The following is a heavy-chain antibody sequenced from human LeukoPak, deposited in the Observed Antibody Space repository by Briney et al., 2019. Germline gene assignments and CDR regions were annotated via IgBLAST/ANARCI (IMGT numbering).Heavy chain of an antibody. CDR2: IRSKGCGGTT. CDR3: TRGDYYDSSGYFLLFDD. J-gene: IGHJ4*02. V-gene: IGHV3-49*04. CDR1: GFTFGDYA. D-gene: IGHD3-22*01. Sequence: GRSLRLSCTASGFTFGDYAMSWVRQAPGKGLEWVGFIRSKGCGGTTEYAASVKGRFTISRDDSKGIAYLQMNSLKTEDTAVYYCTRGDYYDSSGYFLLFDDWGQGTLVTVSS.